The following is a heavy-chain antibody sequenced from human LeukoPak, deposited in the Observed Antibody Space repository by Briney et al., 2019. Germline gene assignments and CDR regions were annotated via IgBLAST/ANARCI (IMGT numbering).Heavy chain of an antibody. CDR2: IIPVFGTA. CDR1: GGTFSSYA. D-gene: IGHD4-17*01. CDR3: ARFPYGDYPEGYYYYMDV. J-gene: IGHJ6*03. V-gene: IGHV1-69*05. Sequence: SVKVSCKASGGTFSSYAISWVRQAPGQGLEWMGGIIPVFGTANYAQKFQGRVTITTDESTSTAYMELSSLRSEDTAVYYCARFPYGDYPEGYYYYMDVWGKGTTVTVSS.